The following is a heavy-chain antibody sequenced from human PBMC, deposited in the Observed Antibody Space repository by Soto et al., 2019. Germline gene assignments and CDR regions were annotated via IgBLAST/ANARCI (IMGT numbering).Heavy chain of an antibody. D-gene: IGHD1-26*01. J-gene: IGHJ6*02. CDR1: GFSFSSYA. Sequence: PGGSLRLCCAASGFSFSSYAMTWVRQAPGRGLQWVSAISGSGSPTYYADSVKGRFTISRDNSKNTLYLQMNSLRADDTDVYYCARDMSGGTYNYYYGMDVWGQGTTVTVSS. CDR2: ISGSGSPT. V-gene: IGHV3-23*01. CDR3: ARDMSGGTYNYYYGMDV.